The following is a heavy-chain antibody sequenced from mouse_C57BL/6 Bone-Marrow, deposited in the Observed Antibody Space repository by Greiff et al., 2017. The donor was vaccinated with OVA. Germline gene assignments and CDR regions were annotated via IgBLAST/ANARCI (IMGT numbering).Heavy chain of an antibody. CDR1: GFTFSDYY. V-gene: IGHV5-12*01. D-gene: IGHD1-1*01. CDR2: ISNGGGST. CDR3: ARIYYYGSSYLDYWYFDV. J-gene: IGHJ1*03. Sequence: EVKVEESGGGLVQPGGSLTLSCEASGFTFSDYYMYWVRQTPEKRLEWVAYISNGGGSTYYQDTVQGRFTLSRDNAKNTLYLQMSRLKSEDTAMYYCARIYYYGSSYLDYWYFDVWGTGTTVTVSS.